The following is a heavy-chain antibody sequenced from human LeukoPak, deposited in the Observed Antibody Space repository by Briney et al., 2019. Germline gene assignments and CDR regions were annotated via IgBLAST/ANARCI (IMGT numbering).Heavy chain of an antibody. J-gene: IGHJ4*02. V-gene: IGHV3-23*01. CDR1: GLTFSDYS. Sequence: GGSLRLSCAVSGLTFSDYSMTWVRQAPGKGLFWVSGISAGGGSTYYADSVKGRFTISRDNSKNTLYLQMNSLRAEDTAVYYCAKDLRGYGTYYFDYWGQGTLVTVSS. CDR2: ISAGGGST. D-gene: IGHD4-17*01. CDR3: AKDLRGYGTYYFDY.